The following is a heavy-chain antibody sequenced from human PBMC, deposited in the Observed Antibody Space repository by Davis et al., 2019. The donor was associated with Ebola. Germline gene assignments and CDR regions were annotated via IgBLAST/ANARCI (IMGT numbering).Heavy chain of an antibody. Sequence: PSETLSLTCTVSGGSISTHYWTWIRQPPGKGLEWIGYISYSGSTSYNPSLRSRVTISGDTSNNQCSLKLSSVTATDTAVYYCTRGALRTAPDYWGQGTLVTVSS. D-gene: IGHD1-14*01. CDR1: GGSISTHY. J-gene: IGHJ4*02. CDR3: TRGALRTAPDY. V-gene: IGHV4-59*11. CDR2: ISYSGST.